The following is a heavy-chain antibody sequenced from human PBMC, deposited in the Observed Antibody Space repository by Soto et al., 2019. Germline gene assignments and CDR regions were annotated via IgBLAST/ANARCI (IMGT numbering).Heavy chain of an antibody. D-gene: IGHD6-19*01. V-gene: IGHV3-23*01. CDR3: AKLTAPSGWPFDY. CDR1: GFTFSSYA. CDR2: ISGSGGST. J-gene: IGHJ4*02. Sequence: LRLSCAASGFTFSSYAMSWVRQAPGKGLEWVSAISGSGGSTYYADYVKGRFTISRDNSKNTLYLQMNSLRAEDTAVYYCAKLTAPSGWPFDYWGQGTLVTVSS.